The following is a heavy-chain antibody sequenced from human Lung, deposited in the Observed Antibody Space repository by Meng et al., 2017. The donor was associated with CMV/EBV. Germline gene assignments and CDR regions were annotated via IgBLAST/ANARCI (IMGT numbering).Heavy chain of an antibody. J-gene: IGHJ3*01. CDR3: ARALKLGTVAFDL. D-gene: IGHD7-27*01. CDR1: GYLFPGYY. CDR2: IFPNNGGT. V-gene: IGHV1-2*02. Sequence: ASVXVSXKASGYLFPGYYIHWVRQAPGQNLEWVGWIFPNNGGTKYAQNFQGRVTMTRDTSISTAYLELSRLRSDDTAVYYCARALKLGTVAFDLWGQGTMVTV.